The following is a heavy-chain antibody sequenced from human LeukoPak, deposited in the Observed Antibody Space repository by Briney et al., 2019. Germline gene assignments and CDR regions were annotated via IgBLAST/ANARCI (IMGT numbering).Heavy chain of an antibody. D-gene: IGHD6-19*01. Sequence: SETLSLTCTVSGGSISSYYWSWIRQPPGKGLEWIGYIYHSGSTNYNPSLKSRVTISVDTSKNQFSLRLSSVTAADTAVYYCARGSGWYFYWGQGTLVTVSS. CDR3: ARGSGWYFY. CDR1: GGSISSYY. V-gene: IGHV4-59*01. J-gene: IGHJ4*02. CDR2: IYHSGST.